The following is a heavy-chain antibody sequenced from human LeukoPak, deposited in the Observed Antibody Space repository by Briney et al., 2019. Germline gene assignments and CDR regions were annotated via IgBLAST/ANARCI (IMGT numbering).Heavy chain of an antibody. D-gene: IGHD6-13*01. CDR1: GGSISSYY. CDR3: ARDKAAAERSLDY. J-gene: IGHJ4*02. V-gene: IGHV4-59*12. CDR2: IYYSGST. Sequence: PSETLSLTCAVSGGSISSYYWSWIRQPPGKGLEWIGYIYYSGSTNYNPSLKSRVTISVDTSKNQYSLKLSSVTAADTALYYYARDKAAAERSLDYWGQGTLVTISS.